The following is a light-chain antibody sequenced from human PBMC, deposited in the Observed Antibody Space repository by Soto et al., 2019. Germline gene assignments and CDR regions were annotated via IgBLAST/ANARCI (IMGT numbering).Light chain of an antibody. J-gene: IGKJ1*01. V-gene: IGKV1-5*03. Sequence: DIQMNQSPSTLSASVGDRVTITCRTSQSISSWLAWYQQKPGKAPKLLIHQASSLASGVPSRFSGGGSGTEFTLTINSLQADDFATYYCQQYNSHSETFGQGTKVDIK. CDR1: QSISSW. CDR2: QAS. CDR3: QQYNSHSET.